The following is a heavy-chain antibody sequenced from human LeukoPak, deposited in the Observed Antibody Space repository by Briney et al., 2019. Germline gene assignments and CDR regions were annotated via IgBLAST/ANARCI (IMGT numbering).Heavy chain of an antibody. CDR2: IIPILGIA. D-gene: IGHD1-1*01. V-gene: IGHV1-69*04. Sequence: SVKVSCKASGGTFSSYAISWVRQAPGQGLEWMGRIIPILGIANYAQKFQGRVTITADKSTSTAYMELSGLRSEDTAVYYCASESRGKTTDFDYWGQGTLVTVSS. J-gene: IGHJ4*02. CDR3: ASESRGKTTDFDY. CDR1: GGTFSSYA.